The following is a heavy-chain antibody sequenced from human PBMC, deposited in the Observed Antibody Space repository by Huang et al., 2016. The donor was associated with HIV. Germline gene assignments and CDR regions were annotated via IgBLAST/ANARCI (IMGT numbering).Heavy chain of an antibody. V-gene: IGHV3-48*02. CDR1: GFTFSSYS. J-gene: IGHJ6*02. D-gene: IGHD6-19*01. Sequence: EVQLVESGGGLVQPGGSLRLSCAASGFTFSSYSMNWVRQAQGKGLEWVSYISSSRSTLYYADSVKGRFTISRDKAKDSLYLQMNSLRDEDTAVYYCARDLGGSGWWSYYYGMDVWGQGTTVTVSS. CDR2: ISSSRSTL. CDR3: ARDLGGSGWWSYYYGMDV.